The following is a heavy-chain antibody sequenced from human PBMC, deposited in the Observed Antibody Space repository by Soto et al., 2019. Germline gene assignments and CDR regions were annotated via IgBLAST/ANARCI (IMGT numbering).Heavy chain of an antibody. Sequence: GSLRLSCAASGFTLSSYAMNWVRQAPGKGLEWVSVISGSGVITYYADSVKGRFTISRDNSKNTLYLQMNSLRAEDTALYYCAKDILTGYCPFDCWGQGTLVTVSS. CDR3: AKDILTGYCPFDC. D-gene: IGHD3-9*01. CDR1: GFTLSSYA. J-gene: IGHJ4*02. V-gene: IGHV3-23*01. CDR2: ISGSGVIT.